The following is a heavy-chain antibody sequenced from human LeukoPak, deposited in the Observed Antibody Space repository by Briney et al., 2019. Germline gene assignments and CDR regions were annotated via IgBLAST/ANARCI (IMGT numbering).Heavy chain of an antibody. V-gene: IGHV1-18*01. J-gene: IGHJ6*02. Sequence: GASVKVSCKASGYTFTSYGITWVRQAPGQGLEWMGWISAYNGDTKYARKLQVRVTMTTDTSTSTAYMELRSLKSDDTAVYFCTRAPPLIVVVVPASFSMDVWGQGTTVTVSS. CDR2: ISAYNGDT. CDR3: TRAPPLIVVVVPASFSMDV. CDR1: GYTFTSYG. D-gene: IGHD2-15*01.